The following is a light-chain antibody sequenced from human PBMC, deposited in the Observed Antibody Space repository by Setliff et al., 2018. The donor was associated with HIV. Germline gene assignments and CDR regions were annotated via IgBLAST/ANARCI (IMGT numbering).Light chain of an antibody. V-gene: IGLV2-14*03. CDR1: SSDAGGYNY. CDR2: DVS. Sequence: QSALTQPASVSGSPGQSITISCTGTSSDAGGYNYVSWYQQHPGKAPKLRIYDVSNRPSGVSNRFSGSKSGNTASLTISGLQAEDEADYYCSSYTSTSTLFVFGTGTKVTVL. CDR3: SSYTSTSTLFV. J-gene: IGLJ1*01.